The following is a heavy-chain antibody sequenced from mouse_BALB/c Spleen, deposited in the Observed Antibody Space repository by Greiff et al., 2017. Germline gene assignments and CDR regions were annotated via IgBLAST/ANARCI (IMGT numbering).Heavy chain of an antibody. CDR3: TRGTMITTAY. D-gene: IGHD2-4*01. V-gene: IGHV1S81*02. CDR2: INPSNGGT. Sequence: QVQLQQSGAELVKPGASVKLSCKASGYTFTSYYMYWVKQRPGQGLEWIGEINPSNGGTNFNEKFKSKATLTVDKSSSTAYMQLSSLTSEDSAVYYCTRGTMITTAYWGQGTLVTVSA. J-gene: IGHJ3*01. CDR1: GYTFTSYY.